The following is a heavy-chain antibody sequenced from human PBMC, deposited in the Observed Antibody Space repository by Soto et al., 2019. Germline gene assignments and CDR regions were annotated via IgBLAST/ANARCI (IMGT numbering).Heavy chain of an antibody. D-gene: IGHD4-4*01. J-gene: IGHJ6*02. CDR1: GFTFSSYE. V-gene: IGHV3-48*03. Sequence: QPGGSLRLSCAVSGFTFSSYEMNWVRQAPGKXLEWVSYIGTSGKTIYYADSVRGRFTISRDNAKNSLYLQMNSLRAEDTAVYFCARDPAIYSGKFDYGLDVWGRGTTVTVSS. CDR2: IGTSGKTI. CDR3: ARDPAIYSGKFDYGLDV.